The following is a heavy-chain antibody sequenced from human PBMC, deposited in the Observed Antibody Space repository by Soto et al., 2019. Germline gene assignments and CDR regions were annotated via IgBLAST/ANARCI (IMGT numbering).Heavy chain of an antibody. J-gene: IGHJ3*01. CDR1: VGSISSSNW. V-gene: IGHV4-4*02. CDR2: IYQSGTT. Sequence: SETLSLTCAVSVGSISSSNWWSWVRQPPGKGLEWIGEIYQSGTTNYSPSLKSRVTMSVDKSKNQFSLKLTSVTAADTAVYYCARAFYDSSAAGVAFDLWGPGTMVTVSS. CDR3: ARAFYDSSAAGVAFDL. D-gene: IGHD3-16*01.